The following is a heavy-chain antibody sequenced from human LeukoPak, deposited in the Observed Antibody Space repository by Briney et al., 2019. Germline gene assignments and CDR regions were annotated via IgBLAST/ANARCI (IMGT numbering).Heavy chain of an antibody. CDR1: GFTFSSYA. CDR2: ISYDGSNK. Sequence: GGSLRLSCAASGFTFSSYAMHWVGQAPGKGLEWVAVISYDGSNKYYADSVKGRFTISRDNSKNTLYLQMNSLRAEDTAVYYCARDRSVITMVRGVILDYWGQGTLVTVSS. D-gene: IGHD3-10*01. CDR3: ARDRSVITMVRGVILDY. V-gene: IGHV3-30*04. J-gene: IGHJ4*02.